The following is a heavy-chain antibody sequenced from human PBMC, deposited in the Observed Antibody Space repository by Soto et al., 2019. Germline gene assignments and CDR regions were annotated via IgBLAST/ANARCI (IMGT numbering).Heavy chain of an antibody. Sequence: PVEVSCVPSGGTFVRYPIACVRQATGHGLEWMGQIIPIFGTISHAQNFQGRITITADESTSTAYMELSSLRSDDTAVYYCARPRTVAATKGYDYWGQGTLVTGSS. CDR1: GGTFVRYP. D-gene: IGHD4-4*01. CDR2: IIPIFGTI. CDR3: ARPRTVAATKGYDY. J-gene: IGHJ4*02. V-gene: IGHV1-69*01.